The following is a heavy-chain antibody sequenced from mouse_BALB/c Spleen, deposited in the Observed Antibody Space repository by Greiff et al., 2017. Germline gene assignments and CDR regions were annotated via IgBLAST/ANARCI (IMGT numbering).Heavy chain of an antibody. Sequence: EVKLVESGGGLVKPGGSLKLSCAASGFTFSSYAVSWVRQTPEKRLEWVASISSGGSTYYPDSVKGRFTISRDNARNILYLQMSSLRSEDTAMYYCARGAPFMYYFDYWGQGTTLTVSS. CDR3: ARGAPFMYYFDY. J-gene: IGHJ2*01. CDR1: GFTFSSYA. D-gene: IGHD1-1*01. CDR2: ISSGGST. V-gene: IGHV5-6-5*01.